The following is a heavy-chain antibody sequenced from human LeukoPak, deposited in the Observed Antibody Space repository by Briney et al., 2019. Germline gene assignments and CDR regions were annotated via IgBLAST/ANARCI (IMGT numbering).Heavy chain of an antibody. J-gene: IGHJ4*02. CDR1: GFTFSNYG. Sequence: GSLRLSCAASGFTFSNYGMHWVRQAPGKGLEWIGEISHSGTTNYNPSLRSRVAMSLDRDNNQFSLSLRSVTAADTAVYYCTRESRPFCPFAFWGQGVLVTVSS. CDR2: ISHSGTT. CDR3: TRESRPFCPFAF. V-gene: IGHV4-4*02. D-gene: IGHD2-2*01.